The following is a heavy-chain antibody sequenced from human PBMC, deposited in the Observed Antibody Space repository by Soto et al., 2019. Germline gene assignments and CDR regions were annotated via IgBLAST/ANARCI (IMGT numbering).Heavy chain of an antibody. CDR2: INLNSGGT. Sequence: ASVKVSCKASGYTFTGYYMHWVRQAPGQGLKWMEWINLNSGGTNYAQKFQGRVTMTRDTSISTAYMELSRLRSDDTAVYYCARVYDYALGYYYYGMDVWGQGTTVTVSS. CDR3: ARVYDYALGYYYYGMDV. V-gene: IGHV1-2*02. CDR1: GYTFTGYY. D-gene: IGHD3-16*01. J-gene: IGHJ6*02.